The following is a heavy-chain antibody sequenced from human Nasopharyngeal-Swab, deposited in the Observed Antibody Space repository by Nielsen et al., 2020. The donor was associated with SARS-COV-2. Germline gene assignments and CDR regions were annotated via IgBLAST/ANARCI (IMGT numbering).Heavy chain of an antibody. CDR2: INTGSSSI. V-gene: IGHV3-48*02. CDR3: AAAPSGDYGGY. CDR1: GFTFSSYN. J-gene: IGHJ4*02. Sequence: GESLKISCAASGFTFSSYNMNWVRQAPGKGLEWVSYINTGSSSIYYADSVKGRFTISRDNAKNSLYLQMNSLGDEDTAVYYCAAAPSGDYGGYWGQGTLVTVSS. D-gene: IGHD4-23*01.